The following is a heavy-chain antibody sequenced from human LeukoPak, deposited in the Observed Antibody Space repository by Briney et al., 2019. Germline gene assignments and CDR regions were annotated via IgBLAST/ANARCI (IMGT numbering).Heavy chain of an antibody. J-gene: IGHJ3*02. Sequence: ASVKVPCKASGYTFTGYYMHWVRQAPGQGLEWMGWINPNSGGTNYAQKFQGRVTMTRDTSISTAYMELSRLRSDDTAVYYCARGVAMIVVVINDAFDIWGQGTMVTVSS. CDR3: ARGVAMIVVVINDAFDI. CDR2: INPNSGGT. V-gene: IGHV1-2*02. D-gene: IGHD3-22*01. CDR1: GYTFTGYY.